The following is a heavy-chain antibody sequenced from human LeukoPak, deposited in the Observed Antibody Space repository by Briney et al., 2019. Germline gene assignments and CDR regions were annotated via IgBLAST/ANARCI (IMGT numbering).Heavy chain of an antibody. CDR2: INHSGST. Sequence: SETLSLTCTVSGGSFSGYYWSWIRQPPGKGLEWIGEINHSGSTNYNPSLKSRVTISVDTSKDQFSLKLSSVTAADTAVYYCARAIEGGDRYYYYYYMDVWGKGTTVTISS. D-gene: IGHD4-17*01. CDR3: ARAIEGGDRYYYYYYMDV. J-gene: IGHJ6*03. CDR1: GGSFSGYY. V-gene: IGHV4-34*01.